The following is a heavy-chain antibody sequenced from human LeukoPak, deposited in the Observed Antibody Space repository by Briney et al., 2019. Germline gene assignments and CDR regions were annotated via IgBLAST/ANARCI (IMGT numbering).Heavy chain of an antibody. Sequence: GGSLRLSCAASGFTFSSYSMNWVRQAPGKGLEWVSSISSSSSYIYYADSVKGRFTISRDNAKNSLYLQMNSLRPEDTALYYCVKDLTMVRGVSTWGQGTLVTVSS. J-gene: IGHJ5*02. D-gene: IGHD3-10*01. CDR2: ISSSSSYI. V-gene: IGHV3-21*04. CDR1: GFTFSSYS. CDR3: VKDLTMVRGVST.